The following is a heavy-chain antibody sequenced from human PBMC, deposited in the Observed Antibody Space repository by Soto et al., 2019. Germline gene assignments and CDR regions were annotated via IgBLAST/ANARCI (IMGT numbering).Heavy chain of an antibody. CDR1: GYTLTELS. V-gene: IGHV1-24*01. CDR2: FDPEDGET. CDR3: ATDLQTDYGDPHGRFDP. J-gene: IGHJ5*02. Sequence: ASVKVSCKASGYTLTELSMHWVRQAPGKGLEWMGGFDPEDGETIYAQKFQGRVTMTEDTSTDTAYMELSSLRSEDTAVYYCATDLQTDYGDPHGRFDPWGQGTLVTSPQ. D-gene: IGHD4-17*01.